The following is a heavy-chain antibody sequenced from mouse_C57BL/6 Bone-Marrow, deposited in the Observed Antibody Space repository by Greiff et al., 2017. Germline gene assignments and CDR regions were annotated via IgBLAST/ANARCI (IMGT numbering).Heavy chain of an antibody. V-gene: IGHV14-4*01. CDR3: TLINEGVGSEARDY. D-gene: IGHD1-1*01. CDR1: GFNIKDDY. CDR2: IDPDIGDT. J-gene: IGHJ4*01. Sequence: EVQVVEPGAELVRPGASVKLSCTASGFNIKDDYMHWVKQRPEQGLAWIGWIDPDIGDTEYASKFPGKATITADTSSNTAYLQLSSLTSEDSAVYDCTLINEGVGSEARDYWGQGTSVTVSS.